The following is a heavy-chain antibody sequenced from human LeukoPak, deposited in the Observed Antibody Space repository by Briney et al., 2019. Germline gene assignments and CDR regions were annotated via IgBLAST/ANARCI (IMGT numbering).Heavy chain of an antibody. D-gene: IGHD3-10*01. V-gene: IGHV4-34*01. Sequence: SETLSLTCAVYGGSFSGYYWSWIRQPPGKGLEWIGEINHSGSTNYNPSLKSRVTISLDTSKNQFSLKLSSVTAADTAVYYCARVYYYGSGSPYYLDYWGQGTLVTVSS. J-gene: IGHJ4*02. CDR3: ARVYYYGSGSPYYLDY. CDR2: INHSGST. CDR1: GGSFSGYY.